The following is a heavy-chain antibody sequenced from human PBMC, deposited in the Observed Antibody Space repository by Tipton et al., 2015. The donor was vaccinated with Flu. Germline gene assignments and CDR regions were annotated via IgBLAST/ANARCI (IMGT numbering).Heavy chain of an antibody. D-gene: IGHD2-2*01. CDR3: ARVRSDSTSRLYYFDY. V-gene: IGHV4-38-2*01. J-gene: IGHJ4*02. CDR1: GYSISSGYY. Sequence: TLSLTCAVSGYSISSGYYWGWVRQPPGKGLEWIGSVYRSGSTFYSPSLKSRATISADTSKNLYPLRLSSLTAADTAMYFCARVRSDSTSRLYYFDYWGQGTLVTVSS. CDR2: VYRSGST.